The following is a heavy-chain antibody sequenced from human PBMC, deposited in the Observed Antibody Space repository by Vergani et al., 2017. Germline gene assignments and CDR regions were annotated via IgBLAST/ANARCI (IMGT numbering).Heavy chain of an antibody. CDR3: ARSSGYYSYYFDF. D-gene: IGHD3-22*01. V-gene: IGHV1-69*13. CDR2: IIPIFGTT. CDR1: GGTFSSNS. Sequence: QGQLAQSGAEVKKPGSSVKVSCKASGGTFSSNSISWVRQAPGQGLEWMGRIIPIFGTTRYAQKFQGRVTILADESTSTGYMEQRSLRSEDTAVYYCARSSGYYSYYFDFWGQGTLVTVSS. J-gene: IGHJ4*02.